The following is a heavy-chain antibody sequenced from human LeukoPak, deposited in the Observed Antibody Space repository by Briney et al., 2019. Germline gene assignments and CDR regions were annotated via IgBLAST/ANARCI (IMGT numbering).Heavy chain of an antibody. Sequence: SETLSLTCAGYGGSFSAYYWNWIRQPPGKGLEWIGEIHRSGSTNYNPSLKSRVTISVDTSKNQFSLKLSSVTAADTAVYYCAREFRQLSPNNWFDPWGQGALVTVSS. CDR2: IHRSGST. CDR3: AREFRQLSPNNWFDP. D-gene: IGHD2-2*01. V-gene: IGHV4-34*01. J-gene: IGHJ5*02. CDR1: GGSFSAYY.